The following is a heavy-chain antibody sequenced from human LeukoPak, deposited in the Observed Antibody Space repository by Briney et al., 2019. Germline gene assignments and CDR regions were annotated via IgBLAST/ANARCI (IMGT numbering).Heavy chain of an antibody. CDR3: ARDTVRGVIIEPLVGLDY. CDR1: GFTFSSYG. J-gene: IGHJ4*02. V-gene: IGHV3-30*02. D-gene: IGHD3-10*01. CDR2: IRYDGSNK. Sequence: GGSLRLSCAASGFTFSSYGMHWVRQAPGKGLEWVAFIRYDGSNKYYADSVKGRFTISRDNSKNTLYLQMNSLRAEDTAVYYCARDTVRGVIIEPLVGLDYWGQGTLVTVSS.